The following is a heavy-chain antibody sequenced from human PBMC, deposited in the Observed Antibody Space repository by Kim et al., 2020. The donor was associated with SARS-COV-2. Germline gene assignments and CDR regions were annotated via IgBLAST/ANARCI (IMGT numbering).Heavy chain of an antibody. Sequence: SVKVSCKASGGTFSSYAISWVRQAPGQGLEWMGGIIPIFGTANYAQKFQGRVTITADESTSTAYMELSSLKSEDTAVYYCARTPNWNYVNYFDYWGQGTLVTVSS. D-gene: IGHD1-7*01. CDR3: ARTPNWNYVNYFDY. CDR2: IIPIFGTA. V-gene: IGHV1-69*13. CDR1: GGTFSSYA. J-gene: IGHJ4*02.